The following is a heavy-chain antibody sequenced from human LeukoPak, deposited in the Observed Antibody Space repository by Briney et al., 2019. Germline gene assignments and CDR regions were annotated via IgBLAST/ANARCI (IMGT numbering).Heavy chain of an antibody. D-gene: IGHD4-11*01. CDR1: GFTVSDNY. Sequence: GGSLRLSCAASGFTVSDNYMSWVRQAPGKGLEWVSVIYSRGDTYYADSVKGRFTISRDNSKNTLYLQMNSLRAEDTAMYYCARSNCDSCYLGVWYYFDYWGQGTLVSVSS. CDR3: ARSNCDSCYLGVWYYFDY. V-gene: IGHV3-66*01. J-gene: IGHJ4*02. CDR2: IYSRGDT.